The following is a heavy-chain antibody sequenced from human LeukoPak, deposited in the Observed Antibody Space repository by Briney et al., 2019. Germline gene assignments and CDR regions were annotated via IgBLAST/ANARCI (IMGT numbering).Heavy chain of an antibody. V-gene: IGHV4-34*01. J-gene: IGHJ3*02. CDR2: INHSGST. Sequence: PSETLSLTCAVYGGSFSGYYWSWIRQPPGKGVEWFGEINHSGSTNYNPSLKSRVTISVDTSKNQFSLKLSPVTAADTAVYYCARGSRYGDSGAFDIWGQGTMVTVSS. D-gene: IGHD4-17*01. CDR1: GGSFSGYY. CDR3: ARGSRYGDSGAFDI.